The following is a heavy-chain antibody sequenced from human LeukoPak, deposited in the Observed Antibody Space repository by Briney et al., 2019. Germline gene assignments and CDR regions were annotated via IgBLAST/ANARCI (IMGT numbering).Heavy chain of an antibody. Sequence: SETLSLTCSVSGGSLSGYYWSWIRQPAGKGLEWIGRIFGSGSTNYNPSLKSRVSMSVDTSKNQFCLKVSSVTAADTAVYYCARDSFDYGDYYDYWGRGTLVTVSP. CDR1: GGSLSGYY. V-gene: IGHV4-4*07. J-gene: IGHJ4*02. D-gene: IGHD4-17*01. CDR2: IFGSGST. CDR3: ARDSFDYGDYYDY.